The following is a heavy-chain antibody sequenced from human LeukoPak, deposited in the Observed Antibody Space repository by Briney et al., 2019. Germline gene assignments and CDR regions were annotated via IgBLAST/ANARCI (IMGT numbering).Heavy chain of an antibody. CDR2: ISYDGSNK. D-gene: IGHD3-10*01. V-gene: IGHV3-30*18. CDR1: GFTFSSYG. Sequence: GGSLRLSCAASGFTFSSYGMHWVRQAPGKGLEWVAVISYDGSNKYYADSVKGRFTISRDNSKNTLYLQMNSLRAEDTAVYYCAKITIVRGAQHGMDVWGQGTTVTVSS. CDR3: AKITIVRGAQHGMDV. J-gene: IGHJ6*02.